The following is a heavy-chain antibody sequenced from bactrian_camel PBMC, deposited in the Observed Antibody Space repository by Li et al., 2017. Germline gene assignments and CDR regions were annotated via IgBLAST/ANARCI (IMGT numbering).Heavy chain of an antibody. J-gene: IGHJ4*01. V-gene: IGHV3S9*01. CDR2: IYYSGST. CDR3: AATGSYWCRPNRAWYEY. D-gene: IGHD1*01. Sequence: HVQLVESGGGLVQPGGSLRLSCVASGFPFSMFSMAWVRQAPGKEREGVASIYYSGSTYYADSVKGRFTISKDNTKNTLYLQLNSLKLEDTAMYYCAATGSYWCRPNRAWYEYWGQGTQVTVS. CDR1: GFPFSMFS.